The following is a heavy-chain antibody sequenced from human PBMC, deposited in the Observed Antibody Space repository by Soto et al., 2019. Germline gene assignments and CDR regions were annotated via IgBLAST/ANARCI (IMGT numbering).Heavy chain of an antibody. CDR2: VYYSGST. J-gene: IGHJ4*02. CDR1: GGSISNTNNF. Sequence: SETLSLTCTVSGGSISNTNNFWGWIRQPPGKGLEWIGSVYYSGSTNYNPSLKSRVTISVDTSKNQFSLKLSSVTAADTAVYYCATRKRCVASFFDYWGQGTPVTVSS. CDR3: ATRKRCVASFFDY. D-gene: IGHD5-12*01. V-gene: IGHV4-39*01.